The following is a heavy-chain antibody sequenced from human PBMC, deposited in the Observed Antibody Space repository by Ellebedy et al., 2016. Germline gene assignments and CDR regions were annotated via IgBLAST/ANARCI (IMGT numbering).Heavy chain of an antibody. CDR2: IKQDGSEK. D-gene: IGHD3-22*01. CDR1: GFTFSSYW. J-gene: IGHJ5*02. Sequence: GGSLRLSCAASGFTFSSYWMSWVRQAPGKGLEWVANIKQDGSEKYYVDSVKGRFTISRDNAKNSLYLQMNSLRAEDTAVYYCARDLTDVYYYDSSGYYANWFDPWGQGTLVTVTS. V-gene: IGHV3-7*01. CDR3: ARDLTDVYYYDSSGYYANWFDP.